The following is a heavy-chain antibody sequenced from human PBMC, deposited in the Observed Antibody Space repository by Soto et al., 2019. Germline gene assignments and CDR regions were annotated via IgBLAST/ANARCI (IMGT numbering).Heavy chain of an antibody. V-gene: IGHV3-43*01. Sequence: GGSLRLSCAASGFAVSNNYMHWVRQAPGKGLEWVSLISWDGGSTYYADSVKGRFTISRDNSKNSLYLQMNSLRTEDTALYYCAKDTHSEGVGLYYYYGMDVWGQGTTVTVSS. J-gene: IGHJ6*02. CDR1: GFAVSNNY. CDR3: AKDTHSEGVGLYYYYGMDV. CDR2: ISWDGGST.